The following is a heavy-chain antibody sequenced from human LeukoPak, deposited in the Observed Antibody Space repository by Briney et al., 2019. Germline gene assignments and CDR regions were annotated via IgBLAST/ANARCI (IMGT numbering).Heavy chain of an antibody. Sequence: GSSVKVSCKASGGTFSSYTVSWVRQAPGQGLEWMGRIIPILGIANYAQKFQGRVTITADKSTSTAYMELSSLRSEDTAVYYCARGSSGYYNYYYYYMDVWGKGTTVTVSS. CDR2: IIPILGIA. CDR1: GGTFSSYT. J-gene: IGHJ6*03. V-gene: IGHV1-69*02. CDR3: ARGSSGYYNYYYYYMDV. D-gene: IGHD3-22*01.